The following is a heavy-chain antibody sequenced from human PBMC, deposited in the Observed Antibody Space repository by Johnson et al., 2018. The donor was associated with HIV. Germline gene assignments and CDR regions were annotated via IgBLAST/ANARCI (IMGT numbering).Heavy chain of an antibody. V-gene: IGHV3-33*01. Sequence: QVQLVESGGGVVQPGRSLRLSCAASGFTFSSYGMHWVRQAPGKGLEWVAVIWYDGSNKYYADSVKGRFTSSRDNSKNTLYRQMNSLGAEDTAVYYCARGEYVWGSFDVFDIWGQGTMVTVSS. CDR3: ARGEYVWGSFDVFDI. J-gene: IGHJ3*02. D-gene: IGHD3-16*01. CDR2: IWYDGSNK. CDR1: GFTFSSYG.